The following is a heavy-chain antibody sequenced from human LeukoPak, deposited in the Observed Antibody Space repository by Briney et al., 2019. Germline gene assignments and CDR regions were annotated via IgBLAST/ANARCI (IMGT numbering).Heavy chain of an antibody. CDR2: INTGGSST. CDR3: ARDSSSWYLY. V-gene: IGHV3-74*01. CDR1: GFTFSNYW. J-gene: IGHJ4*02. Sequence: GGSLRLSCTASGFTFSNYWMHWVRQVPGKGLVWVSRINTGGSSTTYADSVKGRFTISRDNAKNTLYLQMNSLRVEDTAVYYCARDSSSWYLYWGQGTLVTVSS. D-gene: IGHD6-13*01.